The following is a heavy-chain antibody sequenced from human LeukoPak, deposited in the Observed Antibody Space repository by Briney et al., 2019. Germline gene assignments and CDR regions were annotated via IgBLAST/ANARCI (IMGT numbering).Heavy chain of an antibody. V-gene: IGHV4-59*01. CDR3: ARTGHGGNPLLQFDY. CDR2: IYYSGST. Sequence: KASETLSLTCTVSGGSISSYYWSWIRQPPGKGLEWIGYIYYSGSTNYNPSLKSRVTISVDTSKNQFSLKLSSVTAADTAVYYCARTGHGGNPLLQFDYWGQGTLVTVSS. CDR1: GGSISSYY. J-gene: IGHJ4*02. D-gene: IGHD2-15*01.